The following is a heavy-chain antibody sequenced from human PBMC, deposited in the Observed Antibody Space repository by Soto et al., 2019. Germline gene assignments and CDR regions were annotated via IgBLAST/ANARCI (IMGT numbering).Heavy chain of an antibody. CDR2: ISGSGGST. CDR3: AKDRLVATIWVERGGYNWFDP. J-gene: IGHJ5*02. CDR1: GFTFSSYA. Sequence: GGSLRLSCAASGFTFSSYAMSWVRQAPGKGLEWVSAISGSGGSTYYADSVKGRFTISRDNSKNTLYLQMNSLRAEDTAVYYCAKDRLVATIWVERGGYNWFDPWGQGTLVTVSS. V-gene: IGHV3-23*01. D-gene: IGHD5-12*01.